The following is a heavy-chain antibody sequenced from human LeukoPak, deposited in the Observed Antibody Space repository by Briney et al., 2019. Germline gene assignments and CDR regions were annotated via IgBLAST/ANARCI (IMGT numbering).Heavy chain of an antibody. CDR1: GGSISSYY. D-gene: IGHD5-12*01. CDR2: IYASGST. V-gene: IGHV4-4*07. CDR3: ARDLGYSGYGWANGYDY. Sequence: SETLSLTCTVSGGSISSYYWSWIRQPAGKGLEWIGRIYASGSTKYNPSLKSRVTMSVDTSKNQFSLKLNSVTAADTAVYYCARDLGYSGYGWANGYDYWGQGTLVTVSS. J-gene: IGHJ4*02.